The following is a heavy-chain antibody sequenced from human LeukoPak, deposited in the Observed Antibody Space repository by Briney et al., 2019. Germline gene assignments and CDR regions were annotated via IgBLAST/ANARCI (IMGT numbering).Heavy chain of an antibody. Sequence: PSETLSLTCTVSGGSISSYYWSWIQQPPGRGLEWIGYIYYSGSTNYNPSLKSRVTISIDTSKNQFSLKLSSVTAADTAVYYCARQYSSGYYFFDYWGQGTLVTVSS. CDR3: ARQYSSGYYFFDY. CDR1: GGSISSYY. J-gene: IGHJ4*02. CDR2: IYYSGST. V-gene: IGHV4-59*08. D-gene: IGHD3-22*01.